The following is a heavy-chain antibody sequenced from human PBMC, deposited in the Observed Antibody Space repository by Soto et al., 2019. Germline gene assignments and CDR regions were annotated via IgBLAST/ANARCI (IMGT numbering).Heavy chain of an antibody. Sequence: PGGSLRLSCTASGFTFSDYVIHWVRQAAGKGLECVASMTYDGATEYYADSVKGRFTMSRDNSKRALSLQMNSLRPDDTAVYYCARVRLSIAVNDALDVWGQGTTVTV. CDR1: GFTFSDYV. CDR2: MTYDGATE. CDR3: ARVRLSIAVNDALDV. V-gene: IGHV3-30*14. J-gene: IGHJ3*01. D-gene: IGHD3-3*02.